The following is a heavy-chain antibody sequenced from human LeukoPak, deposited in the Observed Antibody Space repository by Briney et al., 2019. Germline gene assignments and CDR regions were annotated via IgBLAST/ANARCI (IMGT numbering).Heavy chain of an antibody. CDR2: ISSSSSYI. CDR3: ARASGGKNGMDV. V-gene: IGHV3-21*01. CDR1: GFTFSSYS. J-gene: IGHJ6*02. D-gene: IGHD1-26*01. Sequence: GSLRLSCAASGFTFSSYSMNWVRQAPGKGLEWVSSISSSSSYIYYADSVKGRFTISRDNAKNSLYLQMNSLRAEDTAVYYCARASGGKNGMDVWGQGTTVTVSS.